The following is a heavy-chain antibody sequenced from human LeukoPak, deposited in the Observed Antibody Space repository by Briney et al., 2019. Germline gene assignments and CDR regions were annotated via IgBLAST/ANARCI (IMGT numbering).Heavy chain of an antibody. Sequence: GESLKISCKGSGYSFTSYWIGWVRQMPGKGLEWMGIIYPGDSDTRYSPSFQGQVTISADKSISTAYLQWSSLKASDTAMYYRATAPDYGDYLAPPEFDYWGQGTLVTVSS. CDR2: IYPGDSDT. J-gene: IGHJ4*02. CDR3: ATAPDYGDYLAPPEFDY. D-gene: IGHD4-17*01. CDR1: GYSFTSYW. V-gene: IGHV5-51*01.